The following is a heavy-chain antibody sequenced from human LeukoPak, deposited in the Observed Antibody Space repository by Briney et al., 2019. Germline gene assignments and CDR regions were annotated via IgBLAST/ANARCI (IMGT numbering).Heavy chain of an antibody. D-gene: IGHD3-3*01. CDR2: INPNSGGT. Sequence: ASVKVSCKASGYTFTGYYMHWVRQAPGQALEWMGWINPNSGGTNYAQKFQGRVTMTRDTSISTAYMALSRLRSDDTAVYYCARDIGVYYDFWSGYSDYFDYWGQETLVTVSS. V-gene: IGHV1-2*02. CDR1: GYTFTGYY. CDR3: ARDIGVYYDFWSGYSDYFDY. J-gene: IGHJ4*02.